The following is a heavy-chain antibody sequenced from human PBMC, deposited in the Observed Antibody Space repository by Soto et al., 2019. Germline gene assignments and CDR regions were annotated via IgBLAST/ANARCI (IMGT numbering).Heavy chain of an antibody. J-gene: IGHJ2*01. CDR2: ISSSSSYT. Sequence: QVQLVESGGGLVKPGGSLRLSCAASGFTFSDYYMSWIRQAPGKGLEWVSYISSSSSYTNYADSVKGRFTISRDNAKNSLYLQMNSLRAEDTAVYYCARSKLSIAARHFWYFDLWGRGTLVTDSS. CDR1: GFTFSDYY. CDR3: ARSKLSIAARHFWYFDL. D-gene: IGHD6-6*01. V-gene: IGHV3-11*06.